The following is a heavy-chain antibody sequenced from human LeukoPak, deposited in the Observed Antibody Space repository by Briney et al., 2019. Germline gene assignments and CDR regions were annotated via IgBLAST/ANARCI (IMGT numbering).Heavy chain of an antibody. Sequence: ASVKVSCKASGYTFTSYGISWVRQAPGQGLEWVGWISSYNGKTNYGKNVQGRVTMTTDTSTSTAYMELRSLRSDDTAIYYCARNYDSSKDGNDYWGQGTLVTVSS. D-gene: IGHD3-22*01. J-gene: IGHJ4*02. V-gene: IGHV1-18*01. CDR2: ISSYNGKT. CDR3: ARNYDSSKDGNDY. CDR1: GYTFTSYG.